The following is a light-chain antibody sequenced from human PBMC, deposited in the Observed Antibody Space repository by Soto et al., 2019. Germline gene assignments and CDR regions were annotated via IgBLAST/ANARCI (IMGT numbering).Light chain of an antibody. Sequence: EMVLTQSPATLSLSPGESATLSCRASQNVGLNLAWYQQKSGQPPRLLIHTASSRATGIPARFNGSWPRTDCTLPSSSLEPEDIVVYYCEERGRWPRATFGGGTKVEMK. CDR3: EERGRWPRAT. J-gene: IGKJ4*01. CDR1: QNVGLN. CDR2: TAS. V-gene: IGKV3D-11*02.